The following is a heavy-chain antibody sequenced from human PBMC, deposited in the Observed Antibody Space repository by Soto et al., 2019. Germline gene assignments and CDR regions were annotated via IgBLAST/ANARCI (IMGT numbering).Heavy chain of an antibody. CDR2: IYYSGST. D-gene: IGHD3-10*01. CDR1: GGSISSGGYY. J-gene: IGHJ5*02. Sequence: PSETLSLTCTVSGGSISSGGYYWSWIRQHPGKGLEWIGYIYYSGSTYYNPSLKSRVTISVDTSKNQFSLKLSSVTAADTAVYYCARAGESMVRGVRWFDPWGQGTLVTVSS. V-gene: IGHV4-31*03. CDR3: ARAGESMVRGVRWFDP.